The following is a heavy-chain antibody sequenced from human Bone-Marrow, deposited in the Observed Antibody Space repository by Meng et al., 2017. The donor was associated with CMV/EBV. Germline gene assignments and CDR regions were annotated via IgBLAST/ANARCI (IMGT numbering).Heavy chain of an antibody. CDR3: AREVVVVAATAYYYYGMDV. Sequence: GGSLRLSCAASGFTFSDYYMNWVRQAPGKGLEWVSSISSSSTIYYADSVKGRFTISRDNAKNSLYLQMNSLRAEDTAVYYCAREVVVVAATAYYYYGMDVRGQGTTVTVSS. V-gene: IGHV3-69-1*01. D-gene: IGHD2-15*01. CDR1: GFTFSDYY. CDR2: ISSSSTI. J-gene: IGHJ6*02.